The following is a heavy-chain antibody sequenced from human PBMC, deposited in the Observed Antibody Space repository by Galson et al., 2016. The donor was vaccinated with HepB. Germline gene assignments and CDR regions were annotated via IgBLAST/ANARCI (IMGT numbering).Heavy chain of an antibody. CDR2: FITVFGTT. V-gene: IGHV1-69*13. Sequence: SVKVSCKAPGGTFSSYITSWVRQTPGQGLEWMGEFITVFGTTNYAQKFQGRLTITADESTSTAYMDLTGLTSEDTAVYFCSIDRGQYYAFWGQGTLVTVSS. J-gene: IGHJ4*02. D-gene: IGHD3-16*01. CDR1: GGTFSSYI. CDR3: SIDRGQYYAF.